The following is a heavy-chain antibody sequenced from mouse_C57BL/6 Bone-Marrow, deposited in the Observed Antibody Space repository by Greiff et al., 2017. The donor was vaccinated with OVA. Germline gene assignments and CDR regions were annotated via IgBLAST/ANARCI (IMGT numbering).Heavy chain of an antibody. J-gene: IGHJ3*01. V-gene: IGHV1-81*01. CDR2: IYPRSGNT. CDR1: GYTFTSYG. Sequence: QVQLQQSGAELARPGASVKLSCKASGYTFTSYGISWVKQRTGQGLEWIGEIYPRSGNTYYNEKFKGKATLTADKSSSTAYIELRSLTSEDSAVYFCARDYYGTPFAYWGQGTLVTVSA. D-gene: IGHD1-1*01. CDR3: ARDYYGTPFAY.